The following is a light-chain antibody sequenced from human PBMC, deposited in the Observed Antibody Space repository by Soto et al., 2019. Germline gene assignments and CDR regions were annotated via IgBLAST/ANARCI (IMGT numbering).Light chain of an antibody. CDR2: AAS. J-gene: IGKJ4*01. Sequence: IHLAQSPSFLSASVLDRVTITCRASQGISNYLAWYQQKPGKAPKLLIYAASGWQSGVPSRFSGSGSGTEFTLAISRLEPEDFAIYYCQQYDSSPRTFGEGTKVDNK. V-gene: IGKV1-9*01. CDR1: QGISNY. CDR3: QQYDSSPRT.